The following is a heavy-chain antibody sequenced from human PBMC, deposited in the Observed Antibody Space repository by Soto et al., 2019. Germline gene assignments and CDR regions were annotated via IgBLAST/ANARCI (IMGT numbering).Heavy chain of an antibody. V-gene: IGHV3-43*01. CDR1: GFTFDDYT. J-gene: IGHJ6*02. Sequence: GGSLRLSCAASGFTFDDYTMHWARQAPGKGLEWVSLISWDGGSTYYADSVKGRFTISRDNSKNSLYLQMNSLRTEDTALYYCAKDATDTAMVDYYYYGMDVWGQGTTVTLSS. CDR3: AKDATDTAMVDYYYYGMDV. D-gene: IGHD5-18*01. CDR2: ISWDGGST.